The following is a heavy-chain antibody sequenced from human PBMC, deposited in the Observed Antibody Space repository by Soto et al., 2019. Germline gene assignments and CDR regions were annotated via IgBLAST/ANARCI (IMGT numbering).Heavy chain of an antibody. CDR1: GGTFSSYT. CDR3: ARDGYYYSSGYDYFFDL. Sequence: SVKVSCKASGGTFSSYTISWVRQAPGQGLEWMGRIIPILGIANYAQKFQGRVTITADKSTSTAYMELSSLRSEDTAVYYCARDGYYYSSGYDYFFDLWAQGTLVTVSA. V-gene: IGHV1-69*04. D-gene: IGHD3-22*01. J-gene: IGHJ4*02. CDR2: IIPILGIA.